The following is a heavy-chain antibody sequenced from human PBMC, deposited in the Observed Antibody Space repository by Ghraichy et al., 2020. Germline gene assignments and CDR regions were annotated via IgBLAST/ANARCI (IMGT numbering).Heavy chain of an antibody. Sequence: GGSLRLSCAASGFTFSSYWMSWVRQAPGKGLEWVANIKQDGSEKYYVDSVKGRFTISRDNAKNSLYLQMNSLRAEDTAVYYCASLGRGTYSSGYLGGGDYWGQGTLVTVSS. J-gene: IGHJ4*02. D-gene: IGHD6-19*01. CDR3: ASLGRGTYSSGYLGGGDY. CDR1: GFTFSSYW. CDR2: IKQDGSEK. V-gene: IGHV3-7*03.